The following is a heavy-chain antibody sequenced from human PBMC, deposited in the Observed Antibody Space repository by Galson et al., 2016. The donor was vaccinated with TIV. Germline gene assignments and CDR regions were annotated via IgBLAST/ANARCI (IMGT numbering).Heavy chain of an antibody. J-gene: IGHJ4*02. CDR2: GYYDGST. D-gene: IGHD1-26*01. CDR1: GGSISSSTYF. V-gene: IGHV4-39*07. Sequence: ETLSLTCTVSGGSISSSTYFWGWIRQTPGQGLEWIGSGYYDGSTYQNSALKSRVTISVDPSKDQFSLKLTSVTAADTAVYYCARHREWDWALSHWGQGTLVTVSS. CDR3: ARHREWDWALSH.